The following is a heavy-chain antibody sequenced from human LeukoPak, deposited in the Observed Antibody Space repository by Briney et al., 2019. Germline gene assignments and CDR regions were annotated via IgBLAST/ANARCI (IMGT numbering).Heavy chain of an antibody. J-gene: IGHJ6*03. V-gene: IGHV4-39*02. Sequence: SETLSLTCTVSRGYISSSYYYWGWIRQPPGKGLEWLGQIFFRGKTYHNPALKSRVTMSVDTSKNQFSLKLSSVTAADTAVYYCARESPYCSGGSCYSLRSYYYYMDVWGKGTTVTVSS. CDR1: RGYISSSYYY. CDR2: IFFRGKT. D-gene: IGHD2-15*01. CDR3: ARESPYCSGGSCYSLRSYYYYMDV.